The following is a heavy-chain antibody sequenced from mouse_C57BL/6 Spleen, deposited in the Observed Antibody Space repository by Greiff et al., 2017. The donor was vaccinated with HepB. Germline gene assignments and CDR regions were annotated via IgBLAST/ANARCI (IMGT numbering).Heavy chain of an antibody. CDR3: ASDGYSSAMDY. Sequence: QVQLKQPGAELVKPGASVKMSCKASGYTFTSYWITWVKQRPGQGLEWIGDIYPGSGSTNYNEKFKSKATLTVDTSSSTAYMQLSSLTSEDSAVYYCASDGYSSAMDYWGQGTSVTVSS. CDR1: GYTFTSYW. J-gene: IGHJ4*01. V-gene: IGHV1-55*01. CDR2: IYPGSGST. D-gene: IGHD2-3*01.